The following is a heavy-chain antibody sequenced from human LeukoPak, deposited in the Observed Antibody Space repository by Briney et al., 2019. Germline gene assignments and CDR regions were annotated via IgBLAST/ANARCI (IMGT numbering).Heavy chain of an antibody. V-gene: IGHV4-30-2*01. D-gene: IGHD6-19*01. CDR1: GGSISSGSFS. CDR2: ISHSDST. CDR3: ARGAVAGKLNWFDP. J-gene: IGHJ5*02. Sequence: SETLSLTCAVSGGSISSGSFSWTWIRQPPGKDLEWIGYISHSDSTNYNPSLKSRVTISVDKSKNQFSLKLSSVTAADTAVYYCARGAVAGKLNWFDPWGQGTLVTVSS.